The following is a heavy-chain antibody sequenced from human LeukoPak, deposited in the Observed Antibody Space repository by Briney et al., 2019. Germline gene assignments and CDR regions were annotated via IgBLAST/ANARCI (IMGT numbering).Heavy chain of an antibody. D-gene: IGHD3-16*02. Sequence: ASVKVSCKASGYTFTGYYMHWVRQAPGQGLEWMGWINPNSGGTNYAQKFQGRVTMTRDTSISTAYMELSRLRSDDTAVYYCARALDDYVWGSYRYTAINWFDPWGQGTLVTVSS. V-gene: IGHV1-2*02. CDR1: GYTFTGYY. J-gene: IGHJ5*02. CDR2: INPNSGGT. CDR3: ARALDDYVWGSYRYTAINWFDP.